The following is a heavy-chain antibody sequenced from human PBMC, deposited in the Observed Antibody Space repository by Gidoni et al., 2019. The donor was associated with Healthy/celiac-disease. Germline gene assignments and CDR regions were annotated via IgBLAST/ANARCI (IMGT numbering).Heavy chain of an antibody. CDR2: IYHSGST. J-gene: IGHJ6*02. Sequence: QLQLQESGSGLVKPSQTLSLTCAVSGGSISSGGYSWSWIRQPPGKGLEWIGYIYHSGSTYYNPSVKTRVTISVDRSKNQFSLKLSSVTAADTAVYYCARDVGASGSYGMDVWGQGTTVTVSS. D-gene: IGHD5-12*01. CDR3: ARDVGASGSYGMDV. CDR1: GGSISSGGYS. V-gene: IGHV4-30-2*01.